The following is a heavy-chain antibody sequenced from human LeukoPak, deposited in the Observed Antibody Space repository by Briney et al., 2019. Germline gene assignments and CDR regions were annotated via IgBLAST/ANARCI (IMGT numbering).Heavy chain of an antibody. CDR1: GFTFSDYY. CDR3: ASGGSYSSSWYKWFDP. V-gene: IGHV3-11*01. CDR2: ISSSGSTI. J-gene: IGHJ5*02. Sequence: PGGSLRLSCAASGFTFSDYYMSWIRQAPGKGLEWVSYISSSGSTIYYADSVKGRFTISRDNAKNSLYLQMNSLRAEDTAVYYCASGGSYSSSWYKWFDPWGQGTLVTVSS. D-gene: IGHD6-13*01.